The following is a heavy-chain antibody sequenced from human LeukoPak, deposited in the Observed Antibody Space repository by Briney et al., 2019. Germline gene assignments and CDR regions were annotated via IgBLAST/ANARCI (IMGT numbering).Heavy chain of an antibody. CDR2: MNPNSGNT. Sequence: ASVKVSCKASGYTFTSYDINWVRQATGQGLEWMGWMNPNSGNTGYAQKFQGRVTITRNTSISTAYMELSSLRSEDTAVYYCAREAGIVVGSTFDYWGQGTLVTVSS. CDR3: AREAGIVVGSTFDY. CDR1: GYTFTSYD. V-gene: IGHV1-8*03. D-gene: IGHD3-22*01. J-gene: IGHJ4*02.